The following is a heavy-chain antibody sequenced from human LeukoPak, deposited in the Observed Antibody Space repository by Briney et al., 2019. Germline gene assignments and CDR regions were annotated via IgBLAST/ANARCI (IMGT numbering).Heavy chain of an antibody. CDR1: GGSFSGYH. J-gene: IGHJ4*02. V-gene: IGHV4-34*01. CDR3: ARGWWIGYYGSGSTLYFDY. Sequence: SETLSLTCAVYGGSFSGYHWSWLRQPPGKGLEWIGEINHSGSTNYNPSLKSRVTISVDTSKNQFSLKLSSVTAADTAVYYCARGWWIGYYGSGSTLYFDYWGQGTLVTVSS. CDR2: INHSGST. D-gene: IGHD3-10*01.